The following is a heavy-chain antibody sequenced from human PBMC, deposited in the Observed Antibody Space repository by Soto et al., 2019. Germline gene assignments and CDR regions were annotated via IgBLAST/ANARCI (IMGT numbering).Heavy chain of an antibody. CDR1: GFTFSSYS. Sequence: EVQLVESGGGLVKPGGSLRLSCAASGFTFSSYSMNWVRQAPGKGLEWVSSISSSSSYIYYADSVKGRFTISRDNAKNSLYLQMNSLRAEDTAVYYCARDQNGGYCSGGSCPPAAFDIWGQGTMVTVSS. D-gene: IGHD2-15*01. CDR3: ARDQNGGYCSGGSCPPAAFDI. J-gene: IGHJ3*02. CDR2: ISSSSSYI. V-gene: IGHV3-21*01.